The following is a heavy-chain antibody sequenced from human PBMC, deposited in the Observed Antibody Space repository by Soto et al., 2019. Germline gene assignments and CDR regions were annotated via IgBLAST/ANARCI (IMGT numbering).Heavy chain of an antibody. CDR3: ARDQEATPLNAFDI. D-gene: IGHD1-26*01. CDR1: GFTFSSYG. CDR2: IWYDGSNK. Sequence: PGGSLRLSCAASGFTFSSYGMHWVRQAPGKGLEWVAVIWYDGSNKYYADSVKGRFTISRDNSKNTLYLQMNSLRAEDTAVYYCARDQEATPLNAFDIWGQGTMVTVSS. J-gene: IGHJ3*02. V-gene: IGHV3-33*01.